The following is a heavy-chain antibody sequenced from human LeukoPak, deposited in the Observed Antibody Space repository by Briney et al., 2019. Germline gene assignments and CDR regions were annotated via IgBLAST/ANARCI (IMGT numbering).Heavy chain of an antibody. D-gene: IGHD6-13*01. Sequence: GGSLRLSCAASGFNFPSFWMSWVRQAPGMGLAWVATINQDGRETYFVDSVKGRFTISRDNAKSSLYLQMHSLRAEDTAIYYCAKEGGLRSSWSFDFWGQGILVIVSS. CDR3: AKEGGLRSSWSFDF. CDR1: GFNFPSFW. V-gene: IGHV3-7*01. J-gene: IGHJ4*02. CDR2: INQDGRET.